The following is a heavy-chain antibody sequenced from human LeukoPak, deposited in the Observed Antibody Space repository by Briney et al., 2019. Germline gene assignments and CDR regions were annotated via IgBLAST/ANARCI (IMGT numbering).Heavy chain of an antibody. Sequence: SETLSLTCAVYGGSFSGYYWSWIRQPPGKGLEWIGEINHSGSTNYNPSLKSRVTISVDTSKNQFSLKLSSVTAADTAVYYCAIRVTMVQGVNLGFDYWGQGTLVTVSS. J-gene: IGHJ4*02. CDR1: GGSFSGYY. CDR2: INHSGST. D-gene: IGHD3-10*01. CDR3: AIRVTMVQGVNLGFDY. V-gene: IGHV4-34*01.